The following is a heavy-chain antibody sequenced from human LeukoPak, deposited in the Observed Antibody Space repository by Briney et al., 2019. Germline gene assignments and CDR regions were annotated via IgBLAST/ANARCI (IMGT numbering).Heavy chain of an antibody. Sequence: GASVKVSCKASGYTFTGYYIDWVRQAPGQGLEWMGWINSDSGGTNYAQKFQGRVTMTRDTSTSTAYMELSSLRSDDTAVYYCARDTITVTTPYFDYWGQGTLVTVPS. V-gene: IGHV1-2*02. CDR1: GYTFTGYY. J-gene: IGHJ4*02. CDR3: ARDTITVTTPYFDY. CDR2: INSDSGGT. D-gene: IGHD4-17*01.